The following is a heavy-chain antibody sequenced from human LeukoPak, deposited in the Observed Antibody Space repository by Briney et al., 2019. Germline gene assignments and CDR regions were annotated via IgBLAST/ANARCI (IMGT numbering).Heavy chain of an antibody. J-gene: IGHJ4*02. Sequence: PSETLSLTCAVYGCSISSGGYSWSWMRQPPGKGMEWIGYIYHSGSTYYNPSPKSRVTISVDRSKNQFSLKLSSVTAADTAVYYCARAVSTYYYDSSGYHFDYWGQGTLVTVSS. CDR1: GCSISSGGYS. V-gene: IGHV4-30-2*01. CDR3: ARAVSTYYYDSSGYHFDY. CDR2: IYHSGST. D-gene: IGHD3-22*01.